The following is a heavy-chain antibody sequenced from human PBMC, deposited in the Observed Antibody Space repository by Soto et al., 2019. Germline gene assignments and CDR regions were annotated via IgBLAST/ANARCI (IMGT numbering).Heavy chain of an antibody. CDR3: ARAFYGGNGRYYFDY. CDR1: GGSISSYY. Sequence: TSETLSLTCTVSGGSISSYYWSWIRQPPGKGLEWIGYIYYSGSTNYNPSLKSRVTISVDTSKNQFSLKLSSVTAADTAVYYCARAFYGGNGRYYFDYWGQGTLVTVSS. D-gene: IGHD4-17*01. J-gene: IGHJ4*02. CDR2: IYYSGST. V-gene: IGHV4-59*08.